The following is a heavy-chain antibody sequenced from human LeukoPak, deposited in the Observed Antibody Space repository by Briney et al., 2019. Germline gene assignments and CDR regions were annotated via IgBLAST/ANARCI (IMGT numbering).Heavy chain of an antibody. Sequence: SETLSLTCTVSGESMSGFYWNWIRQPPGKGLEWIGYMHYTGSTNYNPSLKSRVTISIDTSKNQFSLKLSSVTASDTAVYYCARDRRIGYCSSTSCLDAFDIWGQGTMVTVSS. CDR1: GESMSGFY. CDR2: MHYTGST. V-gene: IGHV4-59*12. D-gene: IGHD2-2*01. J-gene: IGHJ3*02. CDR3: ARDRRIGYCSSTSCLDAFDI.